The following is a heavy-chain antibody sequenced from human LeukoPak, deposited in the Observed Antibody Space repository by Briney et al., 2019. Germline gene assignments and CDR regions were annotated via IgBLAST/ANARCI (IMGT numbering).Heavy chain of an antibody. V-gene: IGHV3-74*01. CDR2: INTDGSST. CDR1: GFIFSNYW. J-gene: IGHJ5*02. D-gene: IGHD2-2*01. CDR3: ARGPIIVVVPAANNWFDP. Sequence: PGGSLRLSCAGSGFIFSNYWMHWVRQAPGKGLVWVSRINTDGSSTSYADSLKGRFTISRDNAKNTLYLQMNSLRAEDTAVYYCARGPIIVVVPAANNWFDPWGQGTLVTVSS.